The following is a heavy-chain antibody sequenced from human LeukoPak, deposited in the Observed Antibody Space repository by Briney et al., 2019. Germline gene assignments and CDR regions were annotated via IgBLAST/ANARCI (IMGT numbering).Heavy chain of an antibody. Sequence: TSETLSLTCAVYGGSFSGYYWSWIRQPPGKGLEWMGEINHSGSNNYNPSLKRRVTISVDTSKKEFSLKRSSVTAADTAVYYCARDGYYYGSGSPGGGYYYYYMDVWGKGTTVTISS. J-gene: IGHJ6*03. V-gene: IGHV4-34*01. CDR2: INHSGSN. D-gene: IGHD3-10*01. CDR3: ARDGYYYGSGSPGGGYYYYYMDV. CDR1: GGSFSGYY.